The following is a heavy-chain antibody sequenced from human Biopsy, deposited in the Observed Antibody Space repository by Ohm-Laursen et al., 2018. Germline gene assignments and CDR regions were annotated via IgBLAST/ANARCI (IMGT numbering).Heavy chain of an antibody. CDR2: INTENGNT. V-gene: IGHV1-18*01. Sequence: GASVKVSCKTSGYTFTSYGISWVRQAPGQGLEWMGWINTENGNTIYAQNLQGRVTMTADTSTSTAYMEVTSLGSDDTAVYYCARAKLEPVCYYYGMDVWGQGTTVTVSS. CDR1: GYTFTSYG. CDR3: ARAKLEPVCYYYGMDV. D-gene: IGHD1-1*01. J-gene: IGHJ6*02.